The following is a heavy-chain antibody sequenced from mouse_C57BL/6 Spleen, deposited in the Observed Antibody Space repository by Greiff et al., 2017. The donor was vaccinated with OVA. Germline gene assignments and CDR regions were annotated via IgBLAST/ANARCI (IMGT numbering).Heavy chain of an antibody. J-gene: IGHJ2*01. CDR1: GYTFTSYW. D-gene: IGHD3-2*02. V-gene: IGHV1-55*01. CDR2: IYPGSGST. CDR3: ARLGQLRLRRGYYFDY. Sequence: VQLQQPGAELVKPGASVKMSCKASGYTFTSYWITWVKQRPGQGLEWIGDIYPGSGSTNYNEKFKSKATLTVDTSSSTAYMQLSSLTSEDSAVYYCARLGQLRLRRGYYFDYWGQGTTLTVSS.